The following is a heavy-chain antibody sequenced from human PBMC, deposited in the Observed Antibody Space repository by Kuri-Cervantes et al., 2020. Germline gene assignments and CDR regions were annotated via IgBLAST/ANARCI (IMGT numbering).Heavy chain of an antibody. D-gene: IGHD5-12*01. CDR1: GFTFSDYY. CDR2: ISSSGSTI. CDR3: ARGDSGYDSFHYFDY. J-gene: IGHJ4*02. V-gene: IGHV3-11*04. Sequence: GGSRRLSCAASGFTFSDYYMSWIRQAPGKGLEWVSYISSSGSTIYYADSVKGRFTISRDNSKNTLYLQMNSLRAEDTAVYYCARGDSGYDSFHYFDYWGQGTLVTVSS.